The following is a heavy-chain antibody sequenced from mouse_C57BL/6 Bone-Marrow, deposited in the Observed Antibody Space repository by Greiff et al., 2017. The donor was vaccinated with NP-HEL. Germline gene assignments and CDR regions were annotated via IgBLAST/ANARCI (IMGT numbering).Heavy chain of an antibody. D-gene: IGHD3-1*01. J-gene: IGHJ1*03. CDR2: IYPGGGYT. CDR3: ARRPPRDWYFDV. Sequence: QVQLKQSGAELMKPGASVKLSCKATGYTFTGYWIEWVKQRPGHGLEWIGEIYPGGGYTNYNEKFKGKATLTADKSSSTAYMQFSSLTSEDSAIYYCARRPPRDWYFDVWGTGTTVTVSS. V-gene: IGHV1-9*01. CDR1: GYTFTGYW.